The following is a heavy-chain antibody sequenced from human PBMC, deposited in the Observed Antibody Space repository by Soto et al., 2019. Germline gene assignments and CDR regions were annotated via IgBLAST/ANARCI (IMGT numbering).Heavy chain of an antibody. Sequence: RAGGSLRLSCAASGFTFSSYGMHWVRQAPGKGLEWVALISYDGSKEYYADSVKGRFTISRDNSKNTLYLQMDSLRPEDTAVYYCAKRRDDFDYWGQGTLVTVSS. CDR3: AKRRDDFDY. J-gene: IGHJ4*02. CDR1: GFTFSSYG. V-gene: IGHV3-30*18. CDR2: ISYDGSKE.